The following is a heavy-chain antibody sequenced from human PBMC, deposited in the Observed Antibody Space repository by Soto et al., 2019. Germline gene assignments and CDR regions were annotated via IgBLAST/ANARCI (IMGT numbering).Heavy chain of an antibody. CDR3: ARDAPPDDY. CDR2: ISSSTI. CDR1: GFTFSSYS. V-gene: IGHV3-48*01. Sequence: PGGSLRLSCAASGFTFSSYSMNWVRQAPGKGLEWVSYISSSTIYYADSVKGRFTISRDNAKNSLYLQMNSLRAEDTAVYYCARDAPPDDYWGQGTLVTVSS. J-gene: IGHJ4*02.